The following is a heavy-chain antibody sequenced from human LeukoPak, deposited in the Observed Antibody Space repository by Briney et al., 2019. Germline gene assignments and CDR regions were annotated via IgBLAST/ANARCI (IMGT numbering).Heavy chain of an antibody. Sequence: GGALRLSCAASGFTFSSSAMRWGREAPGEGLEWFSVIIASRSTAYYTASVKRRFTISRYNSKNTLYLQMNSLRAEDTAVYYCALYSRLSGLVYWGQGTLVTVSS. CDR3: ALYSRLSGLVY. D-gene: IGHD6-6*01. CDR2: IIASRSTA. J-gene: IGHJ4*02. CDR1: GFTFSSSA. V-gene: IGHV3-23*01.